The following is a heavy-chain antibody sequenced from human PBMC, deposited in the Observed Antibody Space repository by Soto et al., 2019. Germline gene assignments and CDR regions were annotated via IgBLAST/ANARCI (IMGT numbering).Heavy chain of an antibody. Sequence: PGGSLRLSCAASGFTFSSYSMNWVRQAPGKGLEWVSSISSSSSYIYYADSVKGRFTVSRDNSNNTLYLEMNSLRTEDTAVYYCAKQLRGSGWYPLDSWGQGTPVTVSS. CDR2: ISSSSSYI. D-gene: IGHD6-19*01. J-gene: IGHJ4*02. CDR1: GFTFSSYS. CDR3: AKQLRGSGWYPLDS. V-gene: IGHV3-21*01.